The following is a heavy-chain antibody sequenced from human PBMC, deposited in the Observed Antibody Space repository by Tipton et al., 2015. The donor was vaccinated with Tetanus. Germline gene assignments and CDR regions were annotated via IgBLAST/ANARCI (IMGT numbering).Heavy chain of an antibody. Sequence: QLVQSGAEVKKPGASVKVSCKASGYTFTSYGISWVRQAPGQGLEWMGWISAYNGNTNYAQKLQGRVTMTTDTSTSTAYMELRSRRSDDTAVYYCARDWPTKYYYDSSGYYKDYYYYGMDVWGQGATVTVSS. D-gene: IGHD3-22*01. J-gene: IGHJ6*02. CDR3: ARDWPTKYYYDSSGYYKDYYYYGMDV. CDR1: GYTFTSYG. V-gene: IGHV1-18*01. CDR2: ISAYNGNT.